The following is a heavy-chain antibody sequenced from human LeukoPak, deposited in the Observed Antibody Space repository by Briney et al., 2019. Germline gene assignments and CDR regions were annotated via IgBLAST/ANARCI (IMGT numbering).Heavy chain of an antibody. CDR2: IIPIFGTA. Sequence: ASVKVSCKASGGTFSSYAISWVRQAPGQGLEWMGGIIPIFGTANYAQKFQGRVTITTDESTSTAYMELSSLRSEDTAVYYCAGDSSGYYLLDYWGQGTLVTVSS. J-gene: IGHJ4*02. CDR1: GGTFSSYA. V-gene: IGHV1-69*05. CDR3: AGDSSGYYLLDY. D-gene: IGHD3-22*01.